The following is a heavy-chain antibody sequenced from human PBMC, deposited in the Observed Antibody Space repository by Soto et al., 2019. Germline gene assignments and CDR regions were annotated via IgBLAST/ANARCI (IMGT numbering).Heavy chain of an antibody. CDR2: ISSSGRAI. V-gene: IGHV3-11*01. CDR1: GFTVSGND. Sequence: QLQLLESGGDLVKPGGSLRLSCAASGFTVSGNDLSWIRQAPGKGLEWVSSISSSGRAIYYADSVKGRFTISRDNAKDSLYLQMSSLRAVDTAIYYCASHHTSGWLYFDSWGQGTLVTVSS. CDR3: ASHHTSGWLYFDS. D-gene: IGHD6-19*01. J-gene: IGHJ4*02.